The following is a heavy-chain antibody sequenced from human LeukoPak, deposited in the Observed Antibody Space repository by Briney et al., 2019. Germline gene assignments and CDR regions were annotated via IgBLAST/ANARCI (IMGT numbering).Heavy chain of an antibody. J-gene: IGHJ4*02. CDR1: GFTFSDYW. CDR3: ARGPRDGYNPLAY. CDR2: INGDGSIT. V-gene: IGHV3-74*01. D-gene: IGHD5-24*01. Sequence: NPGRSLRLSCAASGFTFSDYWMHWVRQVPGKGLVWVSRINGDGSITNYADSVKGRFTISRDNAKNTLYLQMNSLTVDDTAVYYCARGPRDGYNPLAYWGQGTLVTVSS.